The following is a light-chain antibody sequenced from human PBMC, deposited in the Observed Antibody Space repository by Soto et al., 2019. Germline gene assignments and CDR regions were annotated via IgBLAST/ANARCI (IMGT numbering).Light chain of an antibody. J-gene: IGLJ2*01. CDR1: SSNIGRNT. Sequence: QPVLTQPPSASGTPGQRVTISCSGSSSNIGRNTVNWYQQVPGTAPKLLIYNNNQRPSGVPDRFSGSKSGTSASLAISGLQSEDEADYYCAAWDDSLKGGVFGGGTKLTVL. CDR3: AAWDDSLKGGV. V-gene: IGLV1-44*01. CDR2: NNN.